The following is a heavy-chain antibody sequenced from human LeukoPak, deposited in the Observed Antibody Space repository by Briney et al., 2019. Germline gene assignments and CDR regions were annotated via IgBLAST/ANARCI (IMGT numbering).Heavy chain of an antibody. J-gene: IGHJ4*02. Sequence: ASVTVSCKASGYTFTNYGISWVRQAPGQGLEWMGWISAYNGNTNYAQKLQGRVTMTTDTSTSTAYMELGSLRSDDAAVYYCARDLLKLLWFGEHFDYWGQGTLVTVSS. D-gene: IGHD3-10*01. CDR2: ISAYNGNT. CDR3: ARDLLKLLWFGEHFDY. V-gene: IGHV1-18*01. CDR1: GYTFTNYG.